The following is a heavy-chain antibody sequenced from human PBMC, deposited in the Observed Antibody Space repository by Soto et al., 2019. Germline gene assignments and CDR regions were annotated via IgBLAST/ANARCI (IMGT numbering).Heavy chain of an antibody. CDR1: GFTFSTYG. D-gene: IGHD2-15*01. V-gene: IGHV3-33*01. CDR3: ARVDCTGGSCRPYYYYDMDV. J-gene: IGHJ6*02. Sequence: GGSLRLSCAASGFTFSTYGMNWVRQAPGKGLEWVAVIWYDGSQKNYADSVKGRFTVSRDNSKNTLYLQMNNLRVEDTAVYYCARVDCTGGSCRPYYYYDMDVWGQGTTVTVSS. CDR2: IWYDGSQK.